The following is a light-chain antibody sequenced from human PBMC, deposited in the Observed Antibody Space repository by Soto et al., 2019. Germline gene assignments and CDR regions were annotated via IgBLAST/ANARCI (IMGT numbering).Light chain of an antibody. CDR2: RNN. V-gene: IGLV1-47*01. CDR3: AGWDDTLNGWV. J-gene: IGLJ3*02. Sequence: QAVVTQPPSASGTPGQRVTISCSGRNSNIESNYVYWYQQYPGTAPKLLIYRNNQRPSGVPDRFSGSKSGTSASLAISGLRSEDEADYYCAGWDDTLNGWVFGGGTKLSVL. CDR1: NSNIESNY.